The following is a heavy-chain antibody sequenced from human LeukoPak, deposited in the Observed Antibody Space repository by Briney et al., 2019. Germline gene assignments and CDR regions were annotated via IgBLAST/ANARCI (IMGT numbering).Heavy chain of an antibody. Sequence: GGSLRLSCAASGFTFSSYWMHWVRQAPGKGLVWFSRINSDGSSTSYADSVKGRFTISRDNAKNTLYLQMNSLRAEDTAVYYCARGLKTIAVAGTVYFDYWGQGTLVTVSS. V-gene: IGHV3-74*01. CDR2: INSDGSST. CDR3: ARGLKTIAVAGTVYFDY. D-gene: IGHD6-19*01. J-gene: IGHJ4*02. CDR1: GFTFSSYW.